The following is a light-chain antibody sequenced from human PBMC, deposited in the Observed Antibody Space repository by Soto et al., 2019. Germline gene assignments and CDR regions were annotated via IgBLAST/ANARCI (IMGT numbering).Light chain of an antibody. CDR3: QQYSTYPIT. Sequence: DNQMTQSPSTLSASVGDRVTITCRASQSVTTWLAWYQQKPGKAPKLLIYKASNLESGLPSRFTGSGSGTEFTLTISSLQSDDFATYYCQQYSTYPITFGQGRRLEI. CDR2: KAS. J-gene: IGKJ5*01. V-gene: IGKV1-5*03. CDR1: QSVTTW.